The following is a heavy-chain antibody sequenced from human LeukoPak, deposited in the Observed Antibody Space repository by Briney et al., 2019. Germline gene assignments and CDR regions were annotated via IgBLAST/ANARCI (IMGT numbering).Heavy chain of an antibody. Sequence: PSETLSLTCTVSGGSISSTSYYWGWIRQPPGKGLEWIGNIYYRGNTYYRPSLKSRLTISVDTTKNQFSLRLSSVTAADTAVYYCARSPAYGGLANYFDYWGQGTLVPVSS. J-gene: IGHJ4*02. CDR2: IYYRGNT. D-gene: IGHD4/OR15-4a*01. V-gene: IGHV4-39*01. CDR1: GGSISSTSYY. CDR3: ARSPAYGGLANYFDY.